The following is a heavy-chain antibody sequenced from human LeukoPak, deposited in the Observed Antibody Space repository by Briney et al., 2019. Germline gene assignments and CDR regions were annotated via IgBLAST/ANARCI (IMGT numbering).Heavy chain of an antibody. D-gene: IGHD3-10*01. V-gene: IGHV3-74*01. CDR2: INTDVSIT. CDR3: ARDRGPRTGFMVRKAYDY. Sequence: GGSLRLSCAASGFTFSDYWIRWVRQAPGKGLVWVSRINTDVSITNYADSVKGRFSISRDNAKNTLYVQMSSLRAEDTAVYYCARDRGPRTGFMVRKAYDYWGQGTLVTVSS. J-gene: IGHJ4*02. CDR1: GFTFSDYW.